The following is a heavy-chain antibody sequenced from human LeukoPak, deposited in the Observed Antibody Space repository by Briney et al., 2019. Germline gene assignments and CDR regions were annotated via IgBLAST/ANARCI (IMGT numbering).Heavy chain of an antibody. CDR1: GYTFTSYD. Sequence: ASVKVSCKASGYTFTSYDIHWARKATGQGLEWMGWMDSNSDNTVYAQRFQGRVTITRNTSITTAYMELRGLRSEDTAVYYCMSTSNWGSVIFDYWGQGTLVTVSS. D-gene: IGHD7-27*01. CDR3: MSTSNWGSVIFDY. J-gene: IGHJ4*02. V-gene: IGHV1-8*01. CDR2: MDSNSDNT.